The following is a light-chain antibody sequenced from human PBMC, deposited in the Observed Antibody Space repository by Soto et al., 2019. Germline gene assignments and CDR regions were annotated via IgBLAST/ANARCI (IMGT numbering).Light chain of an antibody. Sequence: VMTQAPATLSVSPGEGATLSCRASQTVNNNVAWYQLKPGQAPRLLIYDVSNRATGIPARFSGSGSGTDFTLTISSLEPEDFAVYYCQQRGTFGGGTKVDIK. J-gene: IGKJ4*01. CDR1: QTVNNN. CDR2: DVS. V-gene: IGKV3-11*01. CDR3: QQRGT.